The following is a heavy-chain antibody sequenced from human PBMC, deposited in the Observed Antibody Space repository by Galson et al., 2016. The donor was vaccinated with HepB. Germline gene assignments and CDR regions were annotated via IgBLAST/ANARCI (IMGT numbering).Heavy chain of an antibody. CDR1: GFTFSSYA. CDR2: VSGSAAGTEYGITT. CDR3: AKNDILTGYSAFDY. D-gene: IGHD3-9*01. Sequence: SLRLSCAASGFTFSSYAMNWVRQAPGKGLEWVAAVSGSAAGTEYGITTDYADSVKGRFTISRDNSKNTLYLQMNSLRAEDTAVYYCAKNDILTGYSAFDYWGQGTLVTVPS. V-gene: IGHV3-23*01. J-gene: IGHJ4*02.